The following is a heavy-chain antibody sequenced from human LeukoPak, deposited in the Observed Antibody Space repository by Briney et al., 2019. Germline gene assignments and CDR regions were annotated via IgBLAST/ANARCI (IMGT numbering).Heavy chain of an antibody. J-gene: IGHJ5*02. CDR3: ARTTVTAGRTNWFDP. D-gene: IGHD4-17*01. Sequence: GGSLRLSCAASGFTFSGSAMHWVRQAPGKGLEWVSAISGSGGSTYYADSVKGRFTISRDNSKNTLYLQMNSLRAEDTAVYYCARTTVTAGRTNWFDPWGQGTLVIVSS. CDR1: GFTFSGSA. V-gene: IGHV3-23*01. CDR2: ISGSGGST.